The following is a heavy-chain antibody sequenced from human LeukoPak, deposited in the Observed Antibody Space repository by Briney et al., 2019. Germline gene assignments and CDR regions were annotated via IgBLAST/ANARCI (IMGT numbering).Heavy chain of an antibody. CDR3: ARDRGYNWNYLDDY. CDR2: IIPIFGTA. CDR1: GYTFTGYY. J-gene: IGHJ4*02. D-gene: IGHD1-1*01. V-gene: IGHV1-69*13. Sequence: ASVKVSCKASGYTFTGYYMHWVRQAPGQGLEWMGGIIPIFGTANYAQKFQGRVTITADESTSTAYMELSSLRSEDTAVYYCARDRGYNWNYLDDYWGQGTLVTVSS.